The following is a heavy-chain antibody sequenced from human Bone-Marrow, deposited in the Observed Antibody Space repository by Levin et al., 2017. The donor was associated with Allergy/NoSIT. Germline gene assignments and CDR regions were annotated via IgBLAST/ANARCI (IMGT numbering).Heavy chain of an antibody. Sequence: GGSLRLSCAASGFTFDDYALNWVRQAPGKGLEWVSGISWNSGNIGYADSVKGRFTISRANAKNSLYLQMNGLRAEDTALYYCAKDSCSTFSCYLNYWGQGTLVTVSS. J-gene: IGHJ4*02. CDR1: GFTFDDYA. CDR3: AKDSCSTFSCYLNY. D-gene: IGHD2-2*01. CDR2: ISWNSGNI. V-gene: IGHV3-9*01.